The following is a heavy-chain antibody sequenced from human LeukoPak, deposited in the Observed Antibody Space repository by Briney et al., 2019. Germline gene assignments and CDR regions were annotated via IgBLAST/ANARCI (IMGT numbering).Heavy chain of an antibody. D-gene: IGHD2-2*01. V-gene: IGHV3-21*01. J-gene: IGHJ6*02. CDR3: ARAQGYCSSTSCYLGDYYYYGMDV. CDR1: GFTFSSYS. Sequence: PGGSLRLSCVASGFTFSSYSMNWVRQAPGKGLEWVSSISSSCSYIYYADSVKGRFTISRDNAKNSLYLQMNSLRAEDTAVYYCARAQGYCSSTSCYLGDYYYYGMDVWGQGTTVTVSS. CDR2: ISSSCSYI.